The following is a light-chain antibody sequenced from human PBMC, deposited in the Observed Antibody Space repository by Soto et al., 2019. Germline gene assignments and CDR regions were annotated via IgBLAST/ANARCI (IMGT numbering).Light chain of an antibody. J-gene: IGKJ1*01. Sequence: EIVMTQFPATLSVSPGERATLSCRASQSVRSNLAWYQQKPGQAPRLLIYGASTRATGTPARFSGRGSGTEFTLTISSLQSEDFAVYYCQQYNNWPPWTFGQGTKVEIK. CDR3: QQYNNWPPWT. V-gene: IGKV3D-15*01. CDR1: QSVRSN. CDR2: GAS.